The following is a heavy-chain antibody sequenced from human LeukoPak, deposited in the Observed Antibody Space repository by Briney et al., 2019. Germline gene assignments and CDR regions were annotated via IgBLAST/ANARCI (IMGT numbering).Heavy chain of an antibody. CDR1: GYTLTSYD. J-gene: IGHJ4*02. Sequence: ASVKVSCKASGYTLTSYDINWVRQATGQGLEWMGWMNPNSGNTGYAQKFQGRVTMTRNTSISTAYMELSSLRSEDTAVYYCARASYYYDSSGYYALDYFDYWGQGTLVTVSS. D-gene: IGHD3-22*01. V-gene: IGHV1-8*01. CDR2: MNPNSGNT. CDR3: ARASYYYDSSGYYALDYFDY.